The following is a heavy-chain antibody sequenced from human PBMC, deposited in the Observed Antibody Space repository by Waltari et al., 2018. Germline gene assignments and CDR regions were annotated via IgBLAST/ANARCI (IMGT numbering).Heavy chain of an antibody. J-gene: IGHJ6*04. CDR2: IYHSGST. D-gene: IGHD2-21*01. CDR3: AKFPSRAGV. CDR1: GYSISSGYY. Sequence: QVQLQESGPGLVKPSETLSLTCAVSGYSISSGYYWGWIRQPPGKGLEWIGSIYHSGSTYYNPSLKSRVTISVDTSKNQFSLKLSSVTAADTAVYYCAKFPSRAGVWGKGTTVTVSS. V-gene: IGHV4-38-2*01.